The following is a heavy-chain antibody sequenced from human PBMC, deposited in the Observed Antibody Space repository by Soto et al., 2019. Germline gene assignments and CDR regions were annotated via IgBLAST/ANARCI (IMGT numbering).Heavy chain of an antibody. V-gene: IGHV3-30*18. Sequence: QVQLVESGGGVVQTGRSLRLSCAASGFTFSSYGMHWVRQAPGKGLEWVAVISYDGSNKYYADSVKGRFTISRDNSKNTLYLKMNSLRAEDTAVYYCAKEGGYYGSGSYSVGENYYGMDVWGQGTTVTVSS. J-gene: IGHJ6*02. D-gene: IGHD3-10*01. CDR3: AKEGGYYGSGSYSVGENYYGMDV. CDR1: GFTFSSYG. CDR2: ISYDGSNK.